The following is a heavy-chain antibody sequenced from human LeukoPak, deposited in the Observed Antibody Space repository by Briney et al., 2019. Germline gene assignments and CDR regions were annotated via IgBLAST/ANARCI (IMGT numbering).Heavy chain of an antibody. V-gene: IGHV1-69*05. CDR3: ARDRYYDSSGYFVFDY. CDR1: GGTFSSYA. J-gene: IGHJ4*02. D-gene: IGHD3-22*01. CDR2: IVPIFGTA. Sequence: GSSVKVPCKASGGTFSSYAISWVRQAPGQGLEWMGRIVPIFGTANYAQKFQGRVTITTDESTSTAYMELSSLRSEDTAVYYCARDRYYDSSGYFVFDYWGQGTLVTVSS.